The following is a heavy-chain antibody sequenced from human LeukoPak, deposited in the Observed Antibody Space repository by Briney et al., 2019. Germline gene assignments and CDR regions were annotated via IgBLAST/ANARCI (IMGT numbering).Heavy chain of an antibody. CDR1: GYTFTSYG. D-gene: IGHD3-16*02. CDR2: ISAYNGNT. CDR3: ARGSYDYVWGSYRLGDY. Sequence: GASVKVSCKASGYTFTSYGISWVRQAPGQGLEWMGWISAYNGNTNYAQKLQGRVTMTTDTSTSTAYMELRSLRSDDTAVYYCARGSYDYVWGSYRLGDYWGQGTLVTVSS. V-gene: IGHV1-18*01. J-gene: IGHJ4*02.